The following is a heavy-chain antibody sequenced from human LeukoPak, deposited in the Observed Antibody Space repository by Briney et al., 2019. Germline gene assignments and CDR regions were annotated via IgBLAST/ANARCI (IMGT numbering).Heavy chain of an antibody. CDR3: ARGGRFNNYDFWSGYPDNYFDY. CDR1: GYTFTSYG. Sequence: ASVKVSCKASGYTFTSYGISWVRRAPGQGLEWMGWISAYNGNTNYAQKLQGRVTMTTDTSTSTAYMELRSLRSDDTAVYYCARGGRFNNYDFWSGYPDNYFDYWGQGTLVTVSS. D-gene: IGHD3-3*01. CDR2: ISAYNGNT. J-gene: IGHJ4*02. V-gene: IGHV1-18*01.